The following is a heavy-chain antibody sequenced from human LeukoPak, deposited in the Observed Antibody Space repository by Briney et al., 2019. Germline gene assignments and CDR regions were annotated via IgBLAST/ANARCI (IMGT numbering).Heavy chain of an antibody. CDR2: INSDGSST. V-gene: IGHV3-74*01. D-gene: IGHD6-13*01. Sequence: PGGSLRLSCAASGFTFSDYDMHWVRQAPGKGLVWVSRINSDGSSTRYADSVKGRFTISRDNAKNTLYLQMNSLRAEDTAVYYCARGVAAAGTPLTPFDYWGQGTRVTVSS. CDR1: GFTFSDYD. CDR3: ARGVAAAGTPLTPFDY. J-gene: IGHJ4*02.